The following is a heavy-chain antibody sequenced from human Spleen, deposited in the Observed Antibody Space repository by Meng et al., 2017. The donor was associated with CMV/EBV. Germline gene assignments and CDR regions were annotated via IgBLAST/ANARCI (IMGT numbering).Heavy chain of an antibody. D-gene: IGHD5-18*01. V-gene: IGHV3-7*01. CDR1: GVSFSDDW. J-gene: IGHJ4*02. CDR2: ITHDGSDK. CDR3: ARISGYSYGFDY. Sequence: LSLTCAVSGVSFSDDWASWVRQAPGKGLEWVATITHDGSDKYYMDSVRGRFTISRDNAKNSLYLQMNSLRAEDTAVYYCARISGYSYGFDYWGQGTLVTVSS.